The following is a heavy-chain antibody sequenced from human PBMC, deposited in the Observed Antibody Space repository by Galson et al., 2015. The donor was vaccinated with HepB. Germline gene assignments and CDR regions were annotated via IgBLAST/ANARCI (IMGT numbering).Heavy chain of an antibody. D-gene: IGHD2-15*01. Sequence: SGAEVKKPGESLKISCKGSGYSFTSYWIGWVRQMPGKGLEWMGIIYPGDSDTRYSPSFQGQVTISADKSISTAYLQWSSLKASDTAMYYCARLGTLGYCSGGSCYKGFDPWGQGTLVTVSS. J-gene: IGHJ5*02. V-gene: IGHV5-51*01. CDR1: GYSFTSYW. CDR2: IYPGDSDT. CDR3: ARLGTLGYCSGGSCYKGFDP.